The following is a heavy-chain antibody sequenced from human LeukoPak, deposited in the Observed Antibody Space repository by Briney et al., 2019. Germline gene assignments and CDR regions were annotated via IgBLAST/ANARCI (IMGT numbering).Heavy chain of an antibody. J-gene: IGHJ5*02. CDR1: GGSISSYY. CDR3: ARGILDYGVWFDP. Sequence: SETLFLTCTVSGGSISSYYWSWIRQPPGKGLEWIGYIYYSGSTNYNPSLKSRVTISVDTSKNQFSLKLSSVTAADTAVYYCARGILDYGVWFDPWGQGTLVTVSS. V-gene: IGHV4-59*01. D-gene: IGHD4-17*01. CDR2: IYYSGST.